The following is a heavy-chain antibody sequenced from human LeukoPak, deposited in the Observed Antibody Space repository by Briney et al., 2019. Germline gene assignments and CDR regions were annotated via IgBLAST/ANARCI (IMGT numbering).Heavy chain of an antibody. D-gene: IGHD2-15*01. J-gene: IGHJ4*02. CDR2: ISWNSGAV. CDR3: ARVGDCSGGSCPGGFDY. V-gene: IGHV3-9*01. CDR1: GFTFDDYA. Sequence: PGRSLRLSCAASGFTFDDYAMHWVRQAPGKGLEWVSGISWNSGAVGYADSVKGRFTISRDNSKNTLYLQMNSLRAEDTAVYYCARVGDCSGGSCPGGFDYWAREPWSPSPQ.